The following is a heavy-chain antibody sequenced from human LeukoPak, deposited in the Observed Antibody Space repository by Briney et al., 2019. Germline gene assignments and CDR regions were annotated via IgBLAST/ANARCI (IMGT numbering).Heavy chain of an antibody. CDR1: GYTFTGYY. V-gene: IGHV1-2*02. CDR3: ARNSLGFNYYDGSVYSSDFFDL. CDR2: INPNSGGT. J-gene: IGHJ3*01. D-gene: IGHD3-22*01. Sequence: GASVKVSCKASGYTFTGYYMHWVRQAPGQGLEWMGWINPNSGGTNYAQKLQGRVTMTTDTSTSTAYMELRSLRSDDTAVYYFARNSLGFNYYDGSVYSSDFFDLGAKGTMPTLS.